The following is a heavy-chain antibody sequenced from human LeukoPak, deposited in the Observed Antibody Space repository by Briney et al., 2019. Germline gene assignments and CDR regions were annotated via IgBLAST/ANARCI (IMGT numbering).Heavy chain of an antibody. CDR1: GGSISSYY. J-gene: IGHJ6*03. CDR3: ARRGYSYGTRRYYYMDV. D-gene: IGHD5-18*01. CDR2: IYYSGST. Sequence: PSETLSLTYTVSGGSISSYYWSWIRQPPGKGLEWIGYIYYSGSTNYNPSLKSRVTISVDTSKNQFSLKLSSVTAADTAVYYCARRGYSYGTRRYYYMDVWGKGTTVTISS. V-gene: IGHV4-59*01.